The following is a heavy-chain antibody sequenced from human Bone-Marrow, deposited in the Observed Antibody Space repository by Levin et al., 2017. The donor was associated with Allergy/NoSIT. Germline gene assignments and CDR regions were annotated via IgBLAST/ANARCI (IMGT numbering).Heavy chain of an antibody. CDR1: GFSFRLYS. CDR2: IGDTTDYI. Sequence: PGGSLRLSCGASGFSFRLYSFNWVRQAPGKGLEWVASIGDTTDYIYYGDSVKGRFTISRDNAKNSLYLQMNSLSAEDTGVYYCARDSPKNFCSGGKCYHFGMDVWGQGTTVTVSS. V-gene: IGHV3-21*01. D-gene: IGHD2-15*01. J-gene: IGHJ6*02. CDR3: ARDSPKNFCSGGKCYHFGMDV.